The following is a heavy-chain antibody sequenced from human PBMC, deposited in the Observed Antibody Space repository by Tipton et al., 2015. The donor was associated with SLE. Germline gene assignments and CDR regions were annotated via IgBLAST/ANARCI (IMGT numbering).Heavy chain of an antibody. CDR2: ISNSGGTT. CDR3: VKEGGFYGSGTYYTGDK. CDR1: GFTFRNYA. Sequence: SLRLSCAASGFTFRNYAMAWVRQPPGKGLEWVAAISNSGGTTFYADSVKGRFTISRDNDRKTQYLEMNSLRGEDTAVYYCVKEGGFYGSGTYYTGDKWGQGTLFIASS. V-gene: IGHV3-23*01. D-gene: IGHD3-10*01. J-gene: IGHJ4*02.